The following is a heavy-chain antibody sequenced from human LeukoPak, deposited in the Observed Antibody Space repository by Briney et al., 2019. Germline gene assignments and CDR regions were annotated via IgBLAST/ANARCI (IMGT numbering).Heavy chain of an antibody. CDR1: GFTFSSYG. Sequence: PGVSLRLSCAASGFTFSSYGMHWVRQAPGKGLEWVAVISYDGSNKYYEDSVKGRFTISRDNSKNTLYLQMNSLRAEDTAVYYCAKSRESDYYYGMDVWGKGTTVTVSS. D-gene: IGHD3-10*01. CDR3: AKSRESDYYYGMDV. V-gene: IGHV3-30*18. CDR2: ISYDGSNK. J-gene: IGHJ6*04.